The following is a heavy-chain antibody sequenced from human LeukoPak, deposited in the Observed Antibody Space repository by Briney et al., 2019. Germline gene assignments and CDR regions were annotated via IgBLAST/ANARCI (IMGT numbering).Heavy chain of an antibody. V-gene: IGHV3-48*03. CDR1: GCTFSSYE. Sequence: GGSLRLSCAVSGCTFSSYEMNWVRQAPGKGLEWVSYISSSGTTIYYADSVKGRFTISRDNAKNSLYLQMNSLRAEDTAVYYCARVGVVVAATGNLWFDPWGQGTLVTVSS. D-gene: IGHD2-15*01. CDR2: ISSSGTTI. CDR3: ARVGVVVAATGNLWFDP. J-gene: IGHJ5*02.